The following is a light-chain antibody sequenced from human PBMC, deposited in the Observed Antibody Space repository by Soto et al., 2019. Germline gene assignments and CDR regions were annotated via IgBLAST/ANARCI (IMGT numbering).Light chain of an antibody. J-gene: IGKJ2*01. CDR2: AVS. CDR3: QQLSTYPYT. CDR1: QSVSRY. V-gene: IGKV1-9*01. Sequence: DIPLTQSPSFLSASVGDRVTITCRASQSVSRYLAWYQQQPGKAPKLLIYAVSTLQKGIPPRFSGSASGTEFTLTISSLQPEDFATYYCQQLSTYPYTFGQGTKLDI.